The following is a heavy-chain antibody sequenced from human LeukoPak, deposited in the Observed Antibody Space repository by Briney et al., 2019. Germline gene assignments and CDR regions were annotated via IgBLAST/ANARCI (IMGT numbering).Heavy chain of an antibody. CDR2: ISGSDGST. J-gene: IGHJ5*02. CDR3: PCPNYYDSNRRVDP. D-gene: IGHD3-22*01. CDR1: GFTFSSSA. Sequence: GGSLRLSCAASGFTFSSSAMSWLRQAPGKGLEWVSAISGSDGSTYYADSVKGRFTISRDNSKNTLYLQMNSLRAEDTAVYYWPCPNYYDSNRRVDPWGQGTLVTVSS. V-gene: IGHV3-23*01.